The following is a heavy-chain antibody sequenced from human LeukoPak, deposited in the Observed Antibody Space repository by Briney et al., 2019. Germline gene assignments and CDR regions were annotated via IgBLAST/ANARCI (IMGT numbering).Heavy chain of an antibody. CDR1: GFTFSSYG. CDR2: IRYDGSNK. D-gene: IGHD5-18*01. V-gene: IGHV3-30*02. J-gene: IGHJ6*03. Sequence: GGSLRLSCAASGFTFSSYGMHWVRQAPGKGLEWVAFIRYDGSNKYYADSVKGRFTISRDNSKNTLYLQMNSLRAEDTAVYYCAKDAFQDTAIPYYMDVWGKGTTITVSS. CDR3: AKDAFQDTAIPYYMDV.